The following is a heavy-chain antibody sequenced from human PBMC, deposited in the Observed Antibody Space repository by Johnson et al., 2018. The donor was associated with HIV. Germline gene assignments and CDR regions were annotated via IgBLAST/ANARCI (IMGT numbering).Heavy chain of an antibody. CDR2: IGTAGDT. J-gene: IGHJ3*01. CDR1: GFTFSSYD. D-gene: IGHD1-7*01. Sequence: QLVQSGGGLVQPGGPLRLSCAASGFTFSSYDTHWVRQATGKGLEWVSAIGTAGDTYYTDSLKGRFTLSRDNSKHSLYRQMNSLRAEDTAVYYCAREATGTTNAFYRWGQGTMVTVSS. V-gene: IGHV3-13*01. CDR3: AREATGTTNAFYR.